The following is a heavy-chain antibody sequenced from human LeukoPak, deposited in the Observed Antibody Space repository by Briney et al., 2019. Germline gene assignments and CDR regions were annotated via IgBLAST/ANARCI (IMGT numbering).Heavy chain of an antibody. CDR1: GFTFSSYG. D-gene: IGHD1-26*01. CDR3: ARYSGSYYGSDY. J-gene: IGHJ4*02. Sequence: PGRSLRPSCAASGFTFSSYGMHWVRQAPGKGLEWVAVIWYDGSNKYYADSVKGRFTISRDNSKNTLYLQMNSLRAEDTAVYYCARYSGSYYGSDYWGQGTLVTVSS. V-gene: IGHV3-33*01. CDR2: IWYDGSNK.